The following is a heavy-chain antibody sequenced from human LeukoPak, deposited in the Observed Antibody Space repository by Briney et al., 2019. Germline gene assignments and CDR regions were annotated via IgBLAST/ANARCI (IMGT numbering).Heavy chain of an antibody. Sequence: PGGSLRLSGAVPGLTFNNYAMSWVRQVPGKGLEWVSGISGRGASKYYADSVKDRFTISRDNSKNTLYLQMNSLRAEDTAVYYCARYPRLRLKRSGWFDPWGQGTLVTVSS. D-gene: IGHD4-17*01. CDR2: ISGRGASK. V-gene: IGHV3-23*01. J-gene: IGHJ5*02. CDR1: GLTFNNYA. CDR3: ARYPRLRLKRSGWFDP.